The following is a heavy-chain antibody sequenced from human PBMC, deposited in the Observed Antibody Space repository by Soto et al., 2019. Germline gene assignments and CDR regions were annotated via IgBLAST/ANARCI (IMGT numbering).Heavy chain of an antibody. Sequence: GGSLRLSCAASGFIFSTYTMNWVRQAPGKGLEWVSYIAGSGTTIYHADSVKGRFTISRDNAKNSLYLQMNSLRAEDTAVYYCARDFTIFGVVISHYYGMDVWGQGTTVTVSS. V-gene: IGHV3-48*04. J-gene: IGHJ6*02. CDR1: GFIFSTYT. CDR2: IAGSGTTI. D-gene: IGHD3-3*01. CDR3: ARDFTIFGVVISHYYGMDV.